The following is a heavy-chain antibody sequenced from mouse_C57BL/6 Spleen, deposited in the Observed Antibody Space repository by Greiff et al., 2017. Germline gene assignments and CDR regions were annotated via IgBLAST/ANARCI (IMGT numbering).Heavy chain of an antibody. Sequence: EVMLVESGGDLVKPGGSLKLSCAASGFTFSSYGMSWVRQTPDKRLEWVATISSGGSYTYYPDSVKGRFTISRDNAKNTLYLQMSSLKSEDTAMYYCARGGSSGYVWAMDYWGQGTSVTVSS. J-gene: IGHJ4*01. CDR1: GFTFSSYG. D-gene: IGHD3-2*02. CDR3: ARGGSSGYVWAMDY. CDR2: ISSGGSYT. V-gene: IGHV5-6*01.